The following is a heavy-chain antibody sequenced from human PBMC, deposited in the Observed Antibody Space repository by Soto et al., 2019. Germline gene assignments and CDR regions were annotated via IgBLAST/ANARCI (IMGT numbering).Heavy chain of an antibody. CDR1: GYTFTGYY. D-gene: IGHD5-12*01. CDR3: ARGQEMATITNYYYYGMDV. J-gene: IGHJ6*02. CDR2: INPNSGGT. Sequence: GASVKVSCKASGYTFTGYYMHWVRQAPGQGLEWMGWINPNSGGTNYAQKFQGRVTMTRDTSISTVYMELSRLRSDDTAVYYCARGQEMATITNYYYYGMDVWGQGTTVTVSS. V-gene: IGHV1-2*02.